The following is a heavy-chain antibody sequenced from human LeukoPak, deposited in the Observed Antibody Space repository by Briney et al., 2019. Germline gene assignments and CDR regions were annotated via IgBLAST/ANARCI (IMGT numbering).Heavy chain of an antibody. CDR2: IYSGGST. CDR1: GFTFSSYG. CDR3: ARGTIFGVVTTFDY. V-gene: IGHV3-53*01. D-gene: IGHD3-3*01. Sequence: PGRSLRLSCAASGFTFSSYGMHWVRQAPGKGLEWVSVIYSGGSTYYADSVKGRFTISRDNSKNTLYLQMNSLRAEDTAVYYCARGTIFGVVTTFDYWGQGTLVTVSS. J-gene: IGHJ4*02.